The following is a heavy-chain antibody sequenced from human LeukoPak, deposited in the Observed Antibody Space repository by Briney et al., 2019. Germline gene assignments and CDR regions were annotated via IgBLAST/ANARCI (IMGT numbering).Heavy chain of an antibody. CDR2: FDPEDGET. CDR1: GYTLTELS. V-gene: IGHV1-24*01. J-gene: IGHJ4*02. Sequence: GASVEVSCKVSGYTLTELSMHWVRQAPGKGLEWMGGFDPEDGETIYAQKFQGRVTMTEDTSTDTAYMELSSLRSEDTAVYYCATVRELGTAMVDLGFDYWGQGTLVTVSS. CDR3: ATVRELGTAMVDLGFDY. D-gene: IGHD5-18*01.